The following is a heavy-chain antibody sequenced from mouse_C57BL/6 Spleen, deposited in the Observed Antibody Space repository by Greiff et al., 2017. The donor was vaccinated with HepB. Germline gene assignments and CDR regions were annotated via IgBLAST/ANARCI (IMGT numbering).Heavy chain of an antibody. Sequence: QVQLKQSGAELARPGASVKLSCKASGYTFTSYGISWVKQRTGQGLEWIGEIYPRSGNTYYNEKFKGKATLTADKSSSTAYMELRSLTSEDSAVYFCARRGELDYYAMDYWGQGTSVTVSS. J-gene: IGHJ4*01. CDR1: GYTFTSYG. CDR2: IYPRSGNT. D-gene: IGHD1-3*01. CDR3: ARRGELDYYAMDY. V-gene: IGHV1-81*01.